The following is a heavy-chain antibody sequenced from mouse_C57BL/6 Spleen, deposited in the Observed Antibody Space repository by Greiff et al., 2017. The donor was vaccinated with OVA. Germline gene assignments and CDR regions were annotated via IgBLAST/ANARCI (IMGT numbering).Heavy chain of an antibody. D-gene: IGHD2-1*01. CDR3: ARPDYGNYDWYFDV. J-gene: IGHJ1*03. CDR1: GYTFTSYW. V-gene: IGHV1-53*01. CDR2: INPSNGGT. Sequence: QVQLQQPGTELVKPGASVKLSCKASGYTFTSYWMHWVKQRPGQGLEWIGNINPSNGGTNYNEKFKSKATLTVDKSSSTAYMQLSSLTSEDSAVYYCARPDYGNYDWYFDVWGTGTTVTVSS.